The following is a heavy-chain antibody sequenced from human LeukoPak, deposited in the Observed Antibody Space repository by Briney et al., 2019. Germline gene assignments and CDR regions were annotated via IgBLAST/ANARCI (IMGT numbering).Heavy chain of an antibody. CDR3: ARAGYSYGFDY. D-gene: IGHD5-18*01. J-gene: IGHJ4*02. V-gene: IGHV4-34*01. Sequence: SETLSLTCAVYGGSFSGYYWSWIRQPPGKGLEWIGEINHSGSTNYNPSLKSRVTISVDTSKNQFSLKLSSVTAADTAVYYCARAGYSYGFDYWGQGTLVTVSS. CDR2: INHSGST. CDR1: GGSFSGYY.